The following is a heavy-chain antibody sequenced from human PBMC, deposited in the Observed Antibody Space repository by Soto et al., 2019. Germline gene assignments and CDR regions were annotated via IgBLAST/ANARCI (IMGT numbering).Heavy chain of an antibody. D-gene: IGHD3-3*01. J-gene: IGHJ6*02. CDR2: INPSGGYT. CDR3: ARDSSMTLFGVVGFDYYKFYSLAV. V-gene: IGHV1-46*01. CDR1: GYTFTSYY. Sequence: GASVKVSCKASGYTFTSYYMNWVRQAPGQGLEWLGIINPSGGYTTYAQRFLGRVTMTRDSSTSTVYMELSSLRSDDTAVYYCARDSSMTLFGVVGFDYYKFYSLAVWGQGTTVTVSS.